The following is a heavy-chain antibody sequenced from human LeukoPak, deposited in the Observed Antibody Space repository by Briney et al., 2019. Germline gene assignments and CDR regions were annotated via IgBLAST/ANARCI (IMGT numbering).Heavy chain of an antibody. CDR3: ARGPDYGGNRVSVWFDP. J-gene: IGHJ5*02. D-gene: IGHD4-23*01. V-gene: IGHV1-69*05. CDR2: IIPIFGTA. CDR1: GGTFSSYA. Sequence: SVKVSCKASGGTFSSYAISWVRQAPGQGLEWMGGIIPIFGTANYAQKFQGRVTITTDESTSTAYMELSSLRSEDTAVCYCARGPDYGGNRVSVWFDPWGQGTLVTVSS.